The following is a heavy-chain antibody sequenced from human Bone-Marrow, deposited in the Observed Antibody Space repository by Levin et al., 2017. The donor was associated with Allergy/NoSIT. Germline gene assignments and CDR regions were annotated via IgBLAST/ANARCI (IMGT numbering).Heavy chain of an antibody. J-gene: IGHJ6*02. CDR2: IYSGGST. D-gene: IGHD5-18*01. Sequence: TGGSLRLSCAASGFTVSSNYMSWVRQAPGKGLEWVSVIYSGGSTYYADSVKGRFTISRDNSKNTLYLQMNSLRAEDTAVYYCARDRVDTAYYGMDVWGQGTTVTVSS. CDR3: ARDRVDTAYYGMDV. CDR1: GFTVSSNY. V-gene: IGHV3-66*01.